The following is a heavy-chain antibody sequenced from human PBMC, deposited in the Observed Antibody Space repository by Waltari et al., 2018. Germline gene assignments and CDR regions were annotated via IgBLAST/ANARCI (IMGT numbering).Heavy chain of an antibody. CDR1: GYTFTSHG. D-gene: IGHD1-26*01. V-gene: IGHV1-18*01. CDR2: ISAYNGNT. CDR3: ARETDHIVGATDY. J-gene: IGHJ4*02. Sequence: QVQLVQSGAEVKKPGASVKVSCKASGYTFTSHGISWVRQDPGQGLEWTGWISAYNGNTNYSRKLHDRDTMTTDTSTSTAYMALRRLGSDDTAVSYCARETDHIVGATDYWGQGTLVTVSS.